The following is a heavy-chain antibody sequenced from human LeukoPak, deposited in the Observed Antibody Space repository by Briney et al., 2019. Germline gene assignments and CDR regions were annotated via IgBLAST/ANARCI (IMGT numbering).Heavy chain of an antibody. Sequence: AAVKVSCKASGYTLISYGIRWVRQAPRQGLEWMGWISAYNGNANYAQKLQGRVTMTTDTSTSTAYMELRSLRSDDTAVYYCARGPPYDSSGYYYEGDAFDIWGQGTMVTVSS. CDR2: ISAYNGNA. CDR3: ARGPPYDSSGYYYEGDAFDI. V-gene: IGHV1-18*01. D-gene: IGHD3-22*01. CDR1: GYTLISYG. J-gene: IGHJ3*02.